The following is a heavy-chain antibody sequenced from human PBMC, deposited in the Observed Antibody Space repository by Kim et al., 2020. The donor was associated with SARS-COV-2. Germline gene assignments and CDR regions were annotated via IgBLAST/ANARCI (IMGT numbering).Heavy chain of an antibody. Sequence: GGSLRLSCAASGFTFSDYYMSWIRQAPGKGLEWVSYISSSSSYTNYADSVKGRFTISRDNAKNSLYLQMNSLRAEDTAVYYCARWGRFRSTRLDYWGQGTLVTVSS. D-gene: IGHD2-2*01. J-gene: IGHJ4*02. V-gene: IGHV3-11*06. CDR1: GFTFSDYY. CDR2: ISSSSSYT. CDR3: ARWGRFRSTRLDY.